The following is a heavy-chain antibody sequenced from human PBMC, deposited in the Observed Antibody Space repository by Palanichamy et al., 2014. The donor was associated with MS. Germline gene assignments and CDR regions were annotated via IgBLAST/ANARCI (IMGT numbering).Heavy chain of an antibody. D-gene: IGHD3-10*01. J-gene: IGHJ6*02. Sequence: QVQLQESGPGLVKPSETLSLTCTVSGGSIRGYYWSWIRQPAGKGLEWIGRIYPRGITNYSPSLKSRVTMSIDTSKNQFSLNLSSVTAADTAVYYCARDDYGSGTSAYGMDVWSQGTTVTVSS. CDR3: ARDDYGSGTSAYGMDV. V-gene: IGHV4-4*07. CDR2: IYPRGIT. CDR1: GGSIRGYY.